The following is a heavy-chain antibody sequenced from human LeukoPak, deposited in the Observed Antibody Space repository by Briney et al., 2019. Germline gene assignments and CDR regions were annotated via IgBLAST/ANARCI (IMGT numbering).Heavy chain of an antibody. CDR2: IDAGGGDT. Sequence: GGSPRLSCAASGFSFSSYAMTWVRQAPGKGLECVSSIDAGGGDTYHSDSVKGRFTISRDNSMNTLYLQMNSLRADDTAVYYCGRPTKYWLVRGNGVDVWGQGTTVTVSS. J-gene: IGHJ6*02. CDR1: GFSFSSYA. D-gene: IGHD6-19*01. V-gene: IGHV3-23*01. CDR3: GRPTKYWLVRGNGVDV.